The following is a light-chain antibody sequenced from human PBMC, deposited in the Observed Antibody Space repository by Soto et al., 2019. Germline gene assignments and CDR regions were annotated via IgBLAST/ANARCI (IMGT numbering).Light chain of an antibody. CDR2: EVS. J-gene: IGKJ5*01. CDR3: VQSRQLPRT. Sequence: GQLTKNNNKSSQSLLYITGETFRIWYLQKSGQSPQLLIYEVSTRVSGVPDRFSCSGPGTDYTLGIRSVDSYYVAIYYCVQSRQLPRTFGPGTRLEI. CDR1: QSLLYITGETF. V-gene: IGKV2D-29*02.